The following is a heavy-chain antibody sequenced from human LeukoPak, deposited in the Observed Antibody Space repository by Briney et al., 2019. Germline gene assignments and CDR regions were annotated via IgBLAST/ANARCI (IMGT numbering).Heavy chain of an antibody. CDR2: ISYDGSNK. CDR1: GFIFSSYA. D-gene: IGHD3-22*01. V-gene: IGHV3-30*04. J-gene: IGHJ4*02. Sequence: GGSLGLSCAASGFIFSSYAMHWVRQAPGKGLEWVAVISYDGSNKYYADSVKGRFTISRDNSRNTLYLQMNSLRAEDTAVYYCARGSGYLETFDYWGQGTLVTVSS. CDR3: ARGSGYLETFDY.